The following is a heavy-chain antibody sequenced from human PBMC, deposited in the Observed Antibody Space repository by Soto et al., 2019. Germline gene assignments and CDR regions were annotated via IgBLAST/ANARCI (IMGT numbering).Heavy chain of an antibody. D-gene: IGHD5-18*01. CDR2: IKQDGSEK. J-gene: IGHJ6*02. CDR3: ARSGYSYGSHYYYYGMDV. CDR1: GFTFSSYW. V-gene: IGHV3-7*05. Sequence: GGSLRLSCAASGFTFSSYWMSWVRQAPGKGLEWVANIKQDGSEKYYVDSVKGRFTISRDNAKNSLYLQMNSLRAEDTAVYYCARSGYSYGSHYYYYGMDVWGQGTTVTVSS.